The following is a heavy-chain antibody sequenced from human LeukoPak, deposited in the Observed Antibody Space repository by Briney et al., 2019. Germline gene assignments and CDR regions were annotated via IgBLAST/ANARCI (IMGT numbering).Heavy chain of an antibody. Sequence: ASVKVSCKASGYTFTSYAMHWVRQAPGQRLEWMGWINAGNGNTKYSQKFQGRVTITRDTSASTAYMELSSLRSEDTAVYYCARDFTRYYDSSGYYYRSEYFQHWGQGTLVTVSS. CDR3: ARDFTRYYDSSGYYYRSEYFQH. V-gene: IGHV1-3*01. CDR2: INAGNGNT. D-gene: IGHD3-22*01. CDR1: GYTFTSYA. J-gene: IGHJ1*01.